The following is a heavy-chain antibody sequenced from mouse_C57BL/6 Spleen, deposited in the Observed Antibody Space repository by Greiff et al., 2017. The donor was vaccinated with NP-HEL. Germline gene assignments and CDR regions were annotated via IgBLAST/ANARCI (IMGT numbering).Heavy chain of an antibody. CDR2: IYPGDGDT. D-gene: IGHD2-5*01. Sequence: QVQLKESGPELVKPGASVKISCKASGYAFSSSWMNWVKQRPGKGLEWIGRIYPGDGDTNYNGKFKGKATLTADKSSSTAYMQLSSLTSEDSAVYFCARETYYSNYVPYFDVWGTGTTVTVSS. V-gene: IGHV1-82*01. CDR3: ARETYYSNYVPYFDV. CDR1: GYAFSSSW. J-gene: IGHJ1*03.